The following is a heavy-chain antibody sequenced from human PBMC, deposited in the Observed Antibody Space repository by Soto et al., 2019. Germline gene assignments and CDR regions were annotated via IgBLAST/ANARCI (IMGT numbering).Heavy chain of an antibody. Sequence: QVQLQESGPGLVKPSQTLSLTCTVSGGSVSSADYYWSWIRQHPGKGLEWIGYIYSSGSTYYNPSLKIRVTLSVDTSKNQFSLRLSSVTAADTAVYFCTRMRFDTVLWGQGTLVTVSS. CDR1: GGSVSSADYY. CDR3: TRMRFDTVL. V-gene: IGHV4-31*03. CDR2: IYSSGST. J-gene: IGHJ4*02. D-gene: IGHD5-18*01.